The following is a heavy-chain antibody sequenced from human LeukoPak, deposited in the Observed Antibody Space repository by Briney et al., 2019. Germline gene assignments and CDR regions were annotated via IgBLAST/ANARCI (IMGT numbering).Heavy chain of an antibody. Sequence: SETLSLTCTVSGGSMSSSSYYWGWIRQPPGKGLEWIGSIYYSGSTYYNPSLKSRVTISVDTSKNQFSLKLSSVTAADTAVYYCARKLMITFGGVIVYFDYWGQGTLVTVSS. D-gene: IGHD3-16*02. J-gene: IGHJ4*02. CDR1: GGSMSSSSYY. CDR2: IYYSGST. CDR3: ARKLMITFGGVIVYFDY. V-gene: IGHV4-39*01.